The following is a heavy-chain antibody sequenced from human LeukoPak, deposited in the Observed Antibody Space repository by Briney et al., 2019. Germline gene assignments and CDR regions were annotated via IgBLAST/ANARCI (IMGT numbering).Heavy chain of an antibody. Sequence: PSETLSLTCSVSGGSIGRGSFYWSWIRQPPGKGLEWIGYIYYSGSTNYNPSLKSRVTISVDTSKNQFSLKLSSVTAADTAVYYCARLGFDGSMDVWGKGTTVTISS. J-gene: IGHJ6*03. CDR3: ARLGFDGSMDV. CDR2: IYYSGST. V-gene: IGHV4-61*01. CDR1: GGSIGRGSFY. D-gene: IGHD3-10*01.